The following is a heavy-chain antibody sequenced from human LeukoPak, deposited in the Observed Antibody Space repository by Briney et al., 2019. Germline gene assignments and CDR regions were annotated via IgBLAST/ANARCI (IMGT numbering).Heavy chain of an antibody. CDR3: AKVKGDRSGYYYYYMDV. CDR2: ISGSGGST. V-gene: IGHV3-23*01. D-gene: IGHD2-21*02. CDR1: GFTFSSYA. Sequence: GGSLRLSCAASGFTFSSYAMSWVRQAPGKGLEWVSAISGSGGSTYYADSVKGRFTISRDNSKNTLYLQMNSLRAEDTAVYYCAKVKGDRSGYYYYYMDVWGKGTTVTISS. J-gene: IGHJ6*03.